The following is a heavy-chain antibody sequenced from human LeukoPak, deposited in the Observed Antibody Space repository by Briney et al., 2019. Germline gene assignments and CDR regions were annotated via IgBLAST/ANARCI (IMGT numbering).Heavy chain of an antibody. CDR2: ISSSSSYI. D-gene: IGHD3-10*01. Sequence: GGSLRLSCAASGFTFSSYSMNWVRQAPGKGLEGVSSISSSSSYIYYADSVKGRFTISRDNAKNSLYLQMNSLRAEDTAVYYCARGGSPTDPDAFDIWGQGTLVTVSS. CDR3: ARGGSPTDPDAFDI. J-gene: IGHJ3*02. V-gene: IGHV3-21*01. CDR1: GFTFSSYS.